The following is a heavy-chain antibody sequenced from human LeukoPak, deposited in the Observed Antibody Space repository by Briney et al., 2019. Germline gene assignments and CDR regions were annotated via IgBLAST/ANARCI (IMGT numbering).Heavy chain of an antibody. CDR1: GFTFSSYA. CDR3: AKWDNTDYYYYMDV. Sequence: GGSLRLSCAASGFTFSSYAMSWVRQAPGKGLEWVSAISGSGGSTYYADSVKGRFPISRDNSKNTLYLQMNSLRAEDTAVYYCAKWDNTDYYYYMDVWGKGTTVTVSS. D-gene: IGHD1-14*01. V-gene: IGHV3-23*01. CDR2: ISGSGGST. J-gene: IGHJ6*03.